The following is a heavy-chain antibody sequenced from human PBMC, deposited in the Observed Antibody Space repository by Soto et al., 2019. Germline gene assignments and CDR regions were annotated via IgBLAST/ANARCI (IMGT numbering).Heavy chain of an antibody. J-gene: IGHJ6*02. CDR2: IYPGDSDT. V-gene: IGHV5-51*01. CDR1: GYSFTSYW. CDR3: AILQRSITIFGVVRNDGMDV. D-gene: IGHD3-3*01. Sequence: GESLKISCKGSGYSFTSYWVGWVRQMPGKGLEWMGIIYPGDSDTRYSPSFQGQVIISADKSISTAYLQWSSLKASDTAMYYCAILQRSITIFGVVRNDGMDVWGQGTTVTVAS.